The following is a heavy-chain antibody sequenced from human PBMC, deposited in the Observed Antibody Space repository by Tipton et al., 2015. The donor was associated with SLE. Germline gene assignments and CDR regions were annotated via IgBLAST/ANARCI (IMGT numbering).Heavy chain of an antibody. D-gene: IGHD4-17*01. Sequence: SLRLSCAASGFIFSIYSMNWVRQAPGKGLEWVAYIGSSVDSTHYADSVRGRFTISRDKSKNTLYLEMNSLRPEDTAVYYCAKDPIPYGDYVWYCDLWGRGTLVTVSS. CDR2: IGSSVDST. CDR1: GFIFSIYS. CDR3: AKDPIPYGDYVWYCDL. V-gene: IGHV3-48*01. J-gene: IGHJ2*01.